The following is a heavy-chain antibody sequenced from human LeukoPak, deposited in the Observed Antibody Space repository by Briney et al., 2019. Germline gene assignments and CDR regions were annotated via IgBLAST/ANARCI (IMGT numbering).Heavy chain of an antibody. V-gene: IGHV3-73*01. CDR1: GFTFSGSV. CDR2: IRGKTHSYAT. J-gene: IGHJ6*03. CDR3: TRPLEAEYSSSSDYYYYYMDV. D-gene: IGHD6-6*01. Sequence: PGGSLRLSCAASGFTFSGSVIHWVRQASGNGLEWVGRIRGKTHSYATAYAASVKGRFTISRDDSKNTAYLQMNSLKTEDTAVYYCTRPLEAEYSSSSDYYYYYMDVWGKGTTVTVSS.